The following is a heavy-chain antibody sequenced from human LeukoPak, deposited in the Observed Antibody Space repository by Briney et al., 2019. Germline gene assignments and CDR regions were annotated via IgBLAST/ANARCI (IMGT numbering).Heavy chain of an antibody. CDR2: IKQDGSEK. V-gene: IGHV3-7*03. CDR3: AKLSGYPTSDAFDI. CDR1: GFTFSSYW. D-gene: IGHD3-22*01. Sequence: QTGGSLRLSCAASGFTFSSYWMSWVRQAPGKGLEWVANIKQDGSEKYYVDSVKGRFTISRDNSKNTLYLQMNSLRAEDTAVYYCAKLSGYPTSDAFDIWGQGTMVTVSS. J-gene: IGHJ3*02.